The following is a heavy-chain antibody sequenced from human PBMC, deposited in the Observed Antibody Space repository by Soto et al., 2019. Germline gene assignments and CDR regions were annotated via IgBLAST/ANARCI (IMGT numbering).Heavy chain of an antibody. Sequence: PVKGSCKGSGGPLSSYAINWGGQAPGQGLEWMGGIIPIFGTANYAQKFQGRVTITADESTSTAYMELSSLRSEDTAVYYCAQDDSNYVLVYWGQGTLVTVSS. CDR2: IIPIFGTA. D-gene: IGHD4-4*01. CDR1: GGPLSSYA. CDR3: AQDDSNYVLVY. V-gene: IGHV1-69*01. J-gene: IGHJ4*02.